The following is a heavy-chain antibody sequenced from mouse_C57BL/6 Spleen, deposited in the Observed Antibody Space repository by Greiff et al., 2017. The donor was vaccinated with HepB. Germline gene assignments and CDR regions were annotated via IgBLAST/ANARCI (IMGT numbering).Heavy chain of an antibody. V-gene: IGHV1-54*01. J-gene: IGHJ4*01. CDR3: ARSWDGNYAMDY. Sequence: QVQLQQSGAELVRPGTSVKVSCKASGYAFTNYLIEWVKQRPGQGLEWIGVINPGSGGTNYNEKFKGKATLTADKSSSTAYMQLSSLTSEDSAVYYCARSWDGNYAMDYWGQGTSVTVSS. CDR1: GYAFTNYL. CDR2: INPGSGGT. D-gene: IGHD2-1*01.